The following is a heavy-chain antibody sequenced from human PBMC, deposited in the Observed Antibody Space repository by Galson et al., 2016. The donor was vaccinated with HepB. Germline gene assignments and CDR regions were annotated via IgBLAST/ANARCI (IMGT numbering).Heavy chain of an antibody. D-gene: IGHD2-15*01. CDR2: ISAYDGHT. V-gene: IGHV1-18*01. J-gene: IGHJ4*02. CDR3: ARDQAPLPGDY. CDR1: GYTFTSRG. Sequence: SVKVSCKASGYTFTSRGISWVRQAPVQGLEWMGWISAYDGHTNYGQKLQDRLTMTTDTSTSTAYMELRSLRSDDTAVYYCARDQAPLPGDYWGQGTLVTVSS.